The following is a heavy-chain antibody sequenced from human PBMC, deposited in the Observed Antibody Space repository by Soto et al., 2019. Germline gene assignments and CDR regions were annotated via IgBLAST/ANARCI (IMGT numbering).Heavy chain of an antibody. CDR2: ISWNSGSI. CDR3: AKDKYGDYAGYFDY. V-gene: IGHV3-9*01. J-gene: IGHJ4*02. D-gene: IGHD4-17*01. Sequence: VQLVESGGGLVQPGRSLRLSCAASGFTFDDYAMHWVRQAPGKGLEWVSGISWNSGSIGYADSVKGRFTISRDNAKNSLYLQMNSLRAEDTALYYCAKDKYGDYAGYFDYWGQGTLVTVSS. CDR1: GFTFDDYA.